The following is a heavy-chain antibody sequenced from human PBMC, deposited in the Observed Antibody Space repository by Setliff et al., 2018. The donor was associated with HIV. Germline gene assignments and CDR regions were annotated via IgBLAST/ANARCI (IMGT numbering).Heavy chain of an antibody. Sequence: SETLSLTCAVSGYSISSGYYWGWIWQPPGKGLEWSGSIYDSGRTHNNPSLKSRVTISVDTSKNHFSLKLRAVTAADTAVYYCARGMGGSQVGGDAFDIWGQGTTVTVSS. CDR2: IYDSGRT. D-gene: IGHD1-26*01. CDR1: GYSISSGYY. V-gene: IGHV4-38-2*01. J-gene: IGHJ3*02. CDR3: ARGMGGSQVGGDAFDI.